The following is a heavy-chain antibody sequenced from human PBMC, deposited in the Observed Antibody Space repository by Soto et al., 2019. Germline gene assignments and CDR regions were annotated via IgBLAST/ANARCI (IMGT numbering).Heavy chain of an antibody. J-gene: IGHJ6*02. Sequence: GASVKVSCKASGYTFTSYGISWVRQAPGQGLEWMGWISAYNGNTNYAQKLQGRVTMTTDTSTSTAYMELRSLRSDDTAVYYCAVSGGNYDVWSGPGLDVWGQGTTVTVSS. CDR2: ISAYNGNT. D-gene: IGHD3-3*01. V-gene: IGHV1-18*01. CDR3: AVSGGNYDVWSGPGLDV. CDR1: GYTFTSYG.